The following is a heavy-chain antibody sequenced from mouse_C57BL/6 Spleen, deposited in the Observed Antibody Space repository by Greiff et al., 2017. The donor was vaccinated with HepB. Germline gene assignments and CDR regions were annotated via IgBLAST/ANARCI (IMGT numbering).Heavy chain of an antibody. Sequence: QVQLQQSDAELVKPGASVKISCKVSGYTFTDHTIHWMKQRPEQGLEWIGYIYPRDGSTKYNEKFKGKATLTADKSSSTAYMQLNSLTSEDSAVYFCARDPMVTTKDWYFDVWGTGTTVTVSS. CDR3: ARDPMVTTKDWYFDV. CDR1: GYTFTDHT. D-gene: IGHD2-2*01. CDR2: IYPRDGST. V-gene: IGHV1-78*01. J-gene: IGHJ1*03.